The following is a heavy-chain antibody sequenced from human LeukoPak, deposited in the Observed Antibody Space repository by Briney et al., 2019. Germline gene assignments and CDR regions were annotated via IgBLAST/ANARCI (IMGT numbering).Heavy chain of an antibody. J-gene: IGHJ6*03. V-gene: IGHV1-8*01. CDR3: ARSYGSGTYYSYYYMDV. CDR2: MNPNSGNT. Sequence: ASVKVSCKASGYTFTSYDINWVRQATGQGLEWMGWMNPNSGNTGYAQRFQGRVTITRNTSISTAYMVLSSLRSEDTAVYYCARSYGSGTYYSYYYMDVWGKGTTVTVSS. CDR1: GYTFTSYD. D-gene: IGHD3-10*01.